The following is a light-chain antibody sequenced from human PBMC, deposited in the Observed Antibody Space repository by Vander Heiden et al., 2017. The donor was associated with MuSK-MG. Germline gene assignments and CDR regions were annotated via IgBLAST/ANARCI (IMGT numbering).Light chain of an antibody. CDR1: SANIGAGYD. V-gene: IGLV1-40*01. Sequence: QSAPTQPPPVSAAPGPRVTISCTGSSANIGAGYDVHWYQQLPGTAPKLLIYGNSNRPSGVPDRFSGSKSGTSASLAITGLQAEDEADYYCQSYDSSLSGVVFGGGTKLTVL. CDR2: GNS. CDR3: QSYDSSLSGVV. J-gene: IGLJ2*01.